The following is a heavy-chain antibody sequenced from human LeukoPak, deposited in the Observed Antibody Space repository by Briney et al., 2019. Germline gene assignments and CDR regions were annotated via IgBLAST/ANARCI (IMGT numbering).Heavy chain of an antibody. D-gene: IGHD3-10*01. CDR2: IKQDGREK. CDR3: ARDYYYGSGRLGYMDV. CDR1: GFNLSSYW. V-gene: IGHV3-7*01. J-gene: IGHJ6*03. Sequence: GGSLRLSCAASGFNLSSYWMSWVRQAPGKGLEWVANIKQDGREKYYVDSVKRRFTISRDNAKNSLYLQMNSLRAEDTAVYYCARDYYYGSGRLGYMDVWGKGTTVSVSS.